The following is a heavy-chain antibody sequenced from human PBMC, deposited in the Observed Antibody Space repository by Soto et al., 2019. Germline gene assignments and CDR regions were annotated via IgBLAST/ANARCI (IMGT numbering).Heavy chain of an antibody. D-gene: IGHD3-22*01. J-gene: IGHJ6*02. V-gene: IGHV3-15*01. CDR1: GFTFSNAW. Sequence: EVQLVESGGGLVKPGGSLRLSCAASGFTFSNAWMSWVRQAPGKGLEWVGRIKSQTDGGTTDYAAPVNGRFTISRDDSKNTLYLQMNSMKTEDTAVYYCTKAHDTMIVAQEYGMDVWGQGTTVTVSS. CDR3: TKAHDTMIVAQEYGMDV. CDR2: IKSQTDGGTT.